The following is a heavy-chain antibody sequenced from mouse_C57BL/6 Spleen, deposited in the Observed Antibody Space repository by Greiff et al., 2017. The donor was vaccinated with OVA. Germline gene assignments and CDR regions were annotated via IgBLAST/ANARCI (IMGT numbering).Heavy chain of an antibody. V-gene: IGHV5-17*01. CDR3: AIYYYGSSYEGIAMDY. CDR1: GFTFSDYG. Sequence: DVKLVESGGGLVKPGGSLKLSCAASGFTFSDYGMHWVRQAPEKGLEWVAYISSGSSTIYYADTVKGRFTISRDNAKNTLFLQMTSLRSEDTAMYYCAIYYYGSSYEGIAMDYWGQGTSVTVSS. CDR2: ISSGSSTI. J-gene: IGHJ4*01. D-gene: IGHD1-1*01.